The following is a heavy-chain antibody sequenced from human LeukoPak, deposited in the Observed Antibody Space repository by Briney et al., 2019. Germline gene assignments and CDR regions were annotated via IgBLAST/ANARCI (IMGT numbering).Heavy chain of an antibody. J-gene: IGHJ5*02. CDR1: GYTFTSYG. CDR3: TRDLCSGGSCYLAWFDP. CDR2: IIAYNGNT. V-gene: IGHV1-18*04. D-gene: IGHD2-15*01. Sequence: ASGKVSCKASGYTFTSYGISWVRQAPGQGLEWMGWIIAYNGNTNYAQKLQGRVTMTTDTSTSTAYMELRSLRPDDTAVYYCTRDLCSGGSCYLAWFDPWGQGTLVTLSS.